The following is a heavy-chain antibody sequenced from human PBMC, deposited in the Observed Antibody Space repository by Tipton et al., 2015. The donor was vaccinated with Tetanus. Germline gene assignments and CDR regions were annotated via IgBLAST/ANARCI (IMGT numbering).Heavy chain of an antibody. CDR2: VYHSGST. Sequence: TLSLTCTVSGGSVSRSSHYWTWIRQPPGKELEWVGYVYHSGSTNYHPSLKSRPTISVDTSKNQFSLNLRSVITADTAVYYCARANNDYPKKGPFDYWGQGILVTVSS. J-gene: IGHJ4*02. D-gene: IGHD5-12*01. CDR3: ARANNDYPKKGPFDY. CDR1: GGSVSRSSHY. V-gene: IGHV4-61*01.